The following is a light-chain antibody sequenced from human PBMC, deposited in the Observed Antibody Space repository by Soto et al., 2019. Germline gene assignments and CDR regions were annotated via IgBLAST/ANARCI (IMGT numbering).Light chain of an antibody. CDR2: EVS. CDR1: SSDVGVYNY. V-gene: IGLV2-14*03. Sequence: QSVLTQPASVPGSPGQSITISSTGTSSDVGVYNYVSWYQQHPGKAPKLMIYEVSNRPSGVSNRFSGSKSGYTASLTISGLQAEDEADYYCSSYTSSSTYVFGTGTKLTVL. CDR3: SSYTSSSTYV. J-gene: IGLJ1*01.